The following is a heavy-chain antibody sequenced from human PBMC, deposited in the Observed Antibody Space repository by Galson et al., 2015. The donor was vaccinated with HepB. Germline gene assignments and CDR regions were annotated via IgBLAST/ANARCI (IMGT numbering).Heavy chain of an antibody. J-gene: IGHJ6*02. D-gene: IGHD6-19*01. V-gene: IGHV5-51*03. CDR3: ARLEYSSGWDYYHGMDV. Sequence: QSGAEVKKPGESLTISCKGSAYSFASYWIGWVRQMPGKGLEWMGIIYPGDSDTRYSPSFRGQVTISADISISTAYLQWSSLKASDTAMYYCARLEYSSGWDYYHGMDVWGQGTTVTVSS. CDR1: AYSFASYW. CDR2: IYPGDSDT.